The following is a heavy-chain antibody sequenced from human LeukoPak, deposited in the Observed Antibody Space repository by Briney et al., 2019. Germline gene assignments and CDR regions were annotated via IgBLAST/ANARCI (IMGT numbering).Heavy chain of an antibody. CDR3: ARRSSSWYYFDY. D-gene: IGHD6-13*01. J-gene: IGHJ4*02. CDR2: IYYSGST. V-gene: IGHV4-59*08. CDR1: GGSISSYY. Sequence: SETLSLTCTVSGGSISSYYWSWIRQPPGKGLEWIGYIYYSGSTNYSPSLKSRVTISVDTSKNQFSLKLSSVTAADTAVYYCARRSSSWYYFDYWGQRTLVTVSS.